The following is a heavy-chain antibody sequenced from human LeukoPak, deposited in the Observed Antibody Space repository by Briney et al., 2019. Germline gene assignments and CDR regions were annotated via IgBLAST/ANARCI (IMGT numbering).Heavy chain of an antibody. CDR3: ARGAWYSFDY. Sequence: PGGSLRLSCAASGFTFSDYYMNWIRQAPGKGLEWVSYISSGGSSIYYADSVKGRFTISRDNAKSSLYMQMNSLRAEDTAVYYCARGAWYSFDYWGQGTLVTVSS. CDR2: ISSGGSSI. D-gene: IGHD6-19*01. CDR1: GFTFSDYY. V-gene: IGHV3-11*01. J-gene: IGHJ4*02.